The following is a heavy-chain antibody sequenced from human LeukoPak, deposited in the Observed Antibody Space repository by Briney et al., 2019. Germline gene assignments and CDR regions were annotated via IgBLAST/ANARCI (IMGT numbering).Heavy chain of an antibody. CDR1: GFTFSNFA. V-gene: IGHV3-48*01. D-gene: IGHD1-14*01. CDR3: AAAILTGTGDY. J-gene: IGHJ4*02. Sequence: GGSLRLSCAASGFTFSNFAMSWVRQAPGKGLVWVSYISSAGTTVYYADSVKGRFTISRDNAKNTLYLQMNSLRAEDTAVYYCAAAILTGTGDYWGQGTLVTVSS. CDR2: ISSAGTTV.